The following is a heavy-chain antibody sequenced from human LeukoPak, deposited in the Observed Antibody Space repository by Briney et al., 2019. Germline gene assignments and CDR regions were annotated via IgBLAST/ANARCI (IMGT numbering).Heavy chain of an antibody. J-gene: IGHJ4*02. CDR2: ISYSGTT. D-gene: IGHD1-1*01. Sequence: PSETLSLTCSVSGGSIYNYYWGWIRQPPGKALEWIGYISYSGTTTYIPSLKSRVTILVDTSKNQFSLKLSSMTAADTAVYYCARVTTGTVDYWGQGTLVTVSS. V-gene: IGHV4-59*01. CDR3: ARVTTGTVDY. CDR1: GGSIYNYY.